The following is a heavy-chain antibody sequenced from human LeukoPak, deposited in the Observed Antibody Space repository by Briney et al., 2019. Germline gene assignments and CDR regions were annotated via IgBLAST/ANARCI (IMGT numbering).Heavy chain of an antibody. CDR2: IYDSEST. J-gene: IGHJ5*02. V-gene: IGHV4-59*02. Sequence: SDTLSLTCSVSGDSVSRYYWSWIRQPPGKGLEWIGYIYDSESTDYNPSLKSRVTISIDTSKTQISLKLNSVTAADTAVYYCARERTGYCSSTSCYKGYNWFDPWGQGTLVTVSS. D-gene: IGHD2-2*02. CDR3: ARERTGYCSSTSCYKGYNWFDP. CDR1: GDSVSRYY.